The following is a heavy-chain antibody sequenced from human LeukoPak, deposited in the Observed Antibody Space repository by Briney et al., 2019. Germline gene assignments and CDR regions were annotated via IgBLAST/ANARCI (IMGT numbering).Heavy chain of an antibody. CDR2: IKQDGSEK. D-gene: IGHD3-22*01. V-gene: IGHV3-7*01. CDR1: GFTFSSYW. CDR3: XXXXXXXXXXXYYKDRDTNFQY. Sequence: CXASGFTFSSYWMSWVRQAPGKGLEWVANIKQDGSEKYYVDSVKGRFTISRDNSKKTLYLQMNSLRAEDTAVYYXXXXXXXXXXXXYYKDRDTNFQYWGQATLVTVSS. J-gene: IGHJ4*02.